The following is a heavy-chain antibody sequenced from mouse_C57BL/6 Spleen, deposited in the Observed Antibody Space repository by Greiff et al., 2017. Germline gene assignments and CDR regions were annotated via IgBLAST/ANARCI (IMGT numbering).Heavy chain of an antibody. Sequence: DVHLVESGGGLVQPGGSLSLSCAASGFTFTDYYMSWVRQPPGKALEWLGFIRNKANGYTTEYSASVKGRFTISRDNSQSILYLQMNALRAEDSATYYCARYSELMYYFDYWGQGTTLTVSS. V-gene: IGHV7-3*01. CDR3: ARYSELMYYFDY. CDR2: IRNKANGYTT. J-gene: IGHJ2*01. CDR1: GFTFTDYY.